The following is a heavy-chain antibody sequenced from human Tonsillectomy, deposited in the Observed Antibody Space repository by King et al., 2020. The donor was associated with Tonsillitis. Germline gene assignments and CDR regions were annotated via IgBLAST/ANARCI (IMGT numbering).Heavy chain of an antibody. D-gene: IGHD3-3*01. CDR1: GGTFSSHI. V-gene: IGHV1-69*01. Sequence: VQLVQSGAEVKQPGSSVKVSCKAAGGTFSSHIITWVRQAPGQGIAWMGGIIPIFGKTYSAEKFQGRVTITADESTSTAYMELSSLRFDDTAVYYCARGLFITIFGVVIPSTLDYWGQGTLVTVSS. J-gene: IGHJ4*02. CDR3: ARGLFITIFGVVIPSTLDY. CDR2: IIPIFGKT.